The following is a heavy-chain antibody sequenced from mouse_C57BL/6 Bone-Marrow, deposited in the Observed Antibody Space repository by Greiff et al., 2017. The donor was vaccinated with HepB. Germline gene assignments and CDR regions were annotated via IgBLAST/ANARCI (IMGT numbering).Heavy chain of an antibody. J-gene: IGHJ2*01. CDR1: GYTFTSYG. CDR3: ARSEGTGDFDY. CDR2: IYPRSGNT. V-gene: IGHV1-81*01. Sequence: QVQLKESGAELARPGASVKLSCKASGYTFTSYGISWVKQRTGQGLEWIGEIYPRSGNTYYNEKFKGKATLTADKSSSTAYMELRSLTSEDSAVYFCARSEGTGDFDYWGQGTTLTVSS.